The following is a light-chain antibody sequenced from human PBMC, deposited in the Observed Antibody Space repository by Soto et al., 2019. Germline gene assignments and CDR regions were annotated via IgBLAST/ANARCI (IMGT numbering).Light chain of an antibody. J-gene: IGKJ4*01. CDR3: MQGRHTTLT. CDR2: SGS. Sequence: IVMTQSPLSLAVTPGEPASIFCRSSKSLLHCDVLNSLHWSLQKPGQSPQLLIYSGSVRASGVPDRISGTGTGTDFTLKISRVEAEDVGVYYCMQGRHTTLTFGGGTKLEIK. V-gene: IGKV2-28*01. CDR1: KSLLHCDVLNS.